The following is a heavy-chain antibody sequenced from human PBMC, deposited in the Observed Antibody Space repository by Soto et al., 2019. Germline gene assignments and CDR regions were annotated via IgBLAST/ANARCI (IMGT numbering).Heavy chain of an antibody. V-gene: IGHV1-58*01. CDR1: GLTFTGSA. J-gene: IGHJ6*03. Sequence: SVKVYCKASGLTFTGSAVGWVRQARGQRLEWIGWIVVGSGNTNYAQKFQERVTITRDMSTSTAYMELSSLRSEDTAVYYCAADQSGTTGGSRYYYYYMDVWGKGTTVTVSS. D-gene: IGHD1-1*01. CDR2: IVVGSGNT. CDR3: AADQSGTTGGSRYYYYYMDV.